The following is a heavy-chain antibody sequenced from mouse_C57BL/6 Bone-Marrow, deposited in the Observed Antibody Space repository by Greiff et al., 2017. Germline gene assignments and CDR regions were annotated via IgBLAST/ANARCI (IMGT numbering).Heavy chain of an antibody. V-gene: IGHV1-64*01. Sequence: QVQLKQPGAELVKPGASVTLSCKASGYTFTSYWMHWVKQRPGQGLEWIGMIHPNGGSTNYNEKFKSKATLTVDKSSSTAYMPIRSLTSEDSEVYDSARWAYGSPCWWGQGTARTGTS. CDR2: IHPNGGST. D-gene: IGHD1-1*01. J-gene: IGHJ2*01. CDR1: GYTFTSYW. CDR3: ARWAYGSPCW.